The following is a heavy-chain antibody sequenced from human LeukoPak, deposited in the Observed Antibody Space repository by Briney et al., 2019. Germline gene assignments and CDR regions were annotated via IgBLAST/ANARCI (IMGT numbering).Heavy chain of an antibody. Sequence: AGGSLRLSCAASGFTFSSYGMHWVRQAPGKGLEWVAVISYDGSNKHYADSVKGRFTISRDNSKNTLYLQMNSLRAEDTAVYYCAKDQLTTVTTEYYGMDVWGQGTTVTVSS. CDR3: AKDQLTTVTTEYYGMDV. J-gene: IGHJ6*02. CDR1: GFTFSSYG. CDR2: ISYDGSNK. V-gene: IGHV3-30*18. D-gene: IGHD4-17*01.